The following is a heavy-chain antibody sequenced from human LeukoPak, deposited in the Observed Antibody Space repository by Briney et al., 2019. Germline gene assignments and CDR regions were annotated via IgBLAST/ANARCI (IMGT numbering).Heavy chain of an antibody. V-gene: IGHV1-18*01. Sequence: ASVKVSCKASGYTFTSYGISRVRQAPGQGLEWMGWISAYNGNTNYAQKLQGRVTMTTDTSTSTAYMELRSLRSDDTAVYYCARDRKWFGELLCLDYWGQGTLVTVSS. CDR3: ARDRKWFGELLCLDY. J-gene: IGHJ4*02. CDR2: ISAYNGNT. D-gene: IGHD3-10*01. CDR1: GYTFTSYG.